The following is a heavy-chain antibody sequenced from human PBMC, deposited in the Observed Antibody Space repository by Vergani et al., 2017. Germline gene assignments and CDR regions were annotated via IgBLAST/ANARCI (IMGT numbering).Heavy chain of an antibody. CDR3: ARGGDFWSGYYTRPFDP. CDR1: GFTFSSYW. V-gene: IGHV3-7*01. D-gene: IGHD3-3*01. Sequence: EVQLVESGGGLVQPGGSLRLSCAASGFTFSSYWMSWVRQAPGRGLEWVANIKQDGSERYYVDSVKGRFTISRDNAKKSLYLQMNSLRAEDTAVYYCARGGDFWSGYYTRPFDPWGQGTLVTVSS. CDR2: IKQDGSER. J-gene: IGHJ5*02.